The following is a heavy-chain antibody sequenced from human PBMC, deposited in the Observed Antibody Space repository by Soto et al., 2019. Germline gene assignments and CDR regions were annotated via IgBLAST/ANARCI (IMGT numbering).Heavy chain of an antibody. V-gene: IGHV4-31*03. D-gene: IGHD5-12*01. Sequence: QVQLQESGPGLVKPSQTLSLTCTVSGGSINSGGYYWNWIRQHPGRGLEWMGYIYYTGSTYYNPSPKSRITFSMYTSKNQFSLKVNSVTAADTAVYYCARATPSVATLGYGMDVWGQGTTVVVSS. CDR3: ARATPSVATLGYGMDV. J-gene: IGHJ6*02. CDR1: GGSINSGGYY. CDR2: IYYTGST.